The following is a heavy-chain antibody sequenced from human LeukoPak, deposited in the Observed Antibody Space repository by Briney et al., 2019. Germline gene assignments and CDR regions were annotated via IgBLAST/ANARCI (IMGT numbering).Heavy chain of an antibody. CDR3: AKKSRLWFGELTDYFDN. J-gene: IGHJ4*02. CDR1: GFNFSTYA. Sequence: GGSLRLSCAASGFNFSTYAMSWVRQAPGKGLEWVSGISGSGGSTYYADSVKGRFTISRDNSKNTLYLQMNSLRAEDTAIYYCAKKSRLWFGELTDYFDNWGQGTLVTVSS. V-gene: IGHV3-23*01. D-gene: IGHD3-10*01. CDR2: ISGSGGST.